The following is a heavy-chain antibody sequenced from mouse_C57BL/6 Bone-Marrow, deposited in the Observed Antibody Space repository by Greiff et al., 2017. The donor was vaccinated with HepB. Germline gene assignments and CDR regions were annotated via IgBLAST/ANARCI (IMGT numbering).Heavy chain of an antibody. CDR2: ISYDGSN. V-gene: IGHV3-6*01. CDR1: GYSITSGYY. CDR3: ARDDYYDYDNYAMDY. J-gene: IGHJ4*01. Sequence: VQLKESGPGLVKPSQSLSLTCSVTGYSITSGYYWNWIRQFPGNKLEWMGYISYDGSNNYNPSLKNRISITRDTSKNQFFLKLNSVTTEDTATYYCARDDYYDYDNYAMDYWGQGTSVTVSS. D-gene: IGHD2-4*01.